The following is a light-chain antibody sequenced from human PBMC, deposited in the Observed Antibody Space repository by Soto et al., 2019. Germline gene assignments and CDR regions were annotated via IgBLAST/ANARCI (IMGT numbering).Light chain of an antibody. Sequence: EIVLTQSPGTLSLSPGERATLSCRASQSVSSTYLAWYQQKPGQPPRLLIYGASNRATGIPDRFSGSGSGTDFTLTISRLEPEDFAVYYCQQYGGSPWTFGQGTRVDI. CDR2: GAS. V-gene: IGKV3-20*01. J-gene: IGKJ1*01. CDR1: QSVSSTY. CDR3: QQYGGSPWT.